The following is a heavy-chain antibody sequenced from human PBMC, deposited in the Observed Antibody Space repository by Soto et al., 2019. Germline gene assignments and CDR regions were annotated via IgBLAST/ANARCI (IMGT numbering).Heavy chain of an antibody. D-gene: IGHD5-12*01. J-gene: IGHJ4*02. CDR1: GATISGRGYY. CDR2: MYYSGST. CDR3: ARGYSGYGDFDA. Sequence: SEPLSRTSSGSGATISGRGYYRRSTGQHPGKGLEWMGYMYYSGSTYYNPSLKSRVTISVDTSKNQFSLKLSSVTAADTAVYYWARGYSGYGDFDAWGQGTLVTVTS. V-gene: IGHV4-31*03.